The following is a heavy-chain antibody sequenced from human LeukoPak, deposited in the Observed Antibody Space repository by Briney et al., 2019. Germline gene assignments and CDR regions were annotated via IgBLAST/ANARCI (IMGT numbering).Heavy chain of an antibody. CDR3: ARSWVNDFWGGYPTGGIDV. CDR2: ISSSGSTI. Sequence: GGSLRLSCAASGFTFSSYEMNWVRQAPGKGLEWVSYISSSGSTIYYADSVKGRFTISRDNAKNSLYLQMNSLRAEDTAVYYCARSWVNDFWGGYPTGGIDVWGQGTTVTVSS. CDR1: GFTFSSYE. J-gene: IGHJ6*02. D-gene: IGHD3-3*01. V-gene: IGHV3-48*03.